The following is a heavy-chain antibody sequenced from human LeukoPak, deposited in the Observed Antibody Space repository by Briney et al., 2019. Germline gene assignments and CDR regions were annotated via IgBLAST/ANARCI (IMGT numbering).Heavy chain of an antibody. V-gene: IGHV3-48*03. Sequence: GGSLRLSCAASGFIFSSYEMNWVRQAPGKGLEWVSYISSHARTTYNADSVKGRFTISRDNAKDSLYLQMDSLRAEDTAVYYCARVAPRIFYFDYWGQGTLVTVSS. J-gene: IGHJ4*02. D-gene: IGHD3-3*02. CDR3: ARVAPRIFYFDY. CDR2: ISSHARTT. CDR1: GFIFSSYE.